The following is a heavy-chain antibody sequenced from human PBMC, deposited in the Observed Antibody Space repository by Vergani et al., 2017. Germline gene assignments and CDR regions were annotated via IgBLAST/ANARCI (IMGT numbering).Heavy chain of an antibody. V-gene: IGHV4-39*01. Sequence: QLQLQESGPGLVKPSETLSLTCTVFDGSVSSGYYYWGWIRPPSGKGLVWVGSMYYSGNTYHTPSLRSRVTISVDTSRTQFSLKLGSVTAADTSVYYCAKQGFCVGANTDNAFDIWGRGRLVTVSS. D-gene: IGHD2-15*01. CDR1: DGSVSSGYYY. J-gene: IGHJ3*02. CDR2: MYYSGNT. CDR3: AKQGFCVGANTDNAFDI.